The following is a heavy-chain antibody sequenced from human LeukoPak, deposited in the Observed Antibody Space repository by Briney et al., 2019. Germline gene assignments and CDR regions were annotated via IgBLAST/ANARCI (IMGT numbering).Heavy chain of an antibody. CDR1: GYSFTSHY. D-gene: IGHD3-16*02. CDR3: ARDNSVGDIAWWFDP. V-gene: IGHV1-46*01. Sequence: GAXVKVXCKASGYSFTSHYMHWVRQAPGQGLEWMGLINPSGSSTLYAQKFQGRVTTTRDMSTTTDYMELSSLRSEDTAVYYCARDNSVGDIAWWFDPWGQGTLVTVSS. CDR2: INPSGSST. J-gene: IGHJ5*02.